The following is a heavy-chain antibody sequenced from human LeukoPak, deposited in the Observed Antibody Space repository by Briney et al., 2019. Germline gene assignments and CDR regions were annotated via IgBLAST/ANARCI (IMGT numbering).Heavy chain of an antibody. Sequence: PGGSLRLSCAASGFTFSSYAMSWVRQAPGKGLEWVSDINGSGGSTYYADSVKGRFTISRDNSKNTLYLQMNSLRAEDTAVYYCAKDYIGGELEGYFDYWGQGTLVTVSS. J-gene: IGHJ4*02. D-gene: IGHD6-13*01. CDR1: GFTFSSYA. CDR3: AKDYIGGELEGYFDY. V-gene: IGHV3-23*01. CDR2: INGSGGST.